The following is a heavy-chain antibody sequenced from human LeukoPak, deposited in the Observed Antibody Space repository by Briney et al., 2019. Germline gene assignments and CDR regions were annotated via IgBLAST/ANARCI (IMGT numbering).Heavy chain of an antibody. Sequence: SETLSLTCSVSDYSISSGYYWGWIRQPPGKGLEWIGSMEWIGSIYHSGSAYYSPSLKSRVTMSVDTSKNQFSLKLSSVTAADTAVYYCARGEYYDSSGYSDPYFDYWGQGTLVTVSS. J-gene: IGHJ4*02. CDR2: IYHSGSA. D-gene: IGHD3-22*01. CDR3: ARGEYYDSSGYSDPYFDY. V-gene: IGHV4-38-2*02. CDR1: DYSISSGYY.